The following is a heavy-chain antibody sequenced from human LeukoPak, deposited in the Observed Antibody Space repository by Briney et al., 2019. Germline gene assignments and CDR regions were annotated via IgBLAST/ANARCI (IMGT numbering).Heavy chain of an antibody. CDR2: INHSGST. J-gene: IGHJ5*02. CDR1: GGSFSGYY. Sequence: PSETLSLTCAVYGGSFSGYYWSWIRQPPGKGLEWIGEINHSGSTNYNPSLKSRVTISVDTSKNQFSLKLSSVTAADTAVYYCARHPASSKQLVSSRGWFDPWGQGTLVTVSS. CDR3: ARHPASSKQLVSSRGWFDP. V-gene: IGHV4-34*01. D-gene: IGHD6-6*01.